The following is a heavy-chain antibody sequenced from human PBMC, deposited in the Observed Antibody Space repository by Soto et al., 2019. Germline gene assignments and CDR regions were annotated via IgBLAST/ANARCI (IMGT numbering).Heavy chain of an antibody. J-gene: IGHJ4*02. V-gene: IGHV3-48*03. Sequence: GGSLRLSCAASGFPFWTYEMNWVRQAPGKGLEWVSYISSSGNNINYADSVNGRFTISRDNAKNSLSLQMNSLRADESAVYYCARARTGDYWGQGTLVTVSS. CDR2: ISSSGNNI. CDR1: GFPFWTYE. CDR3: ARARTGDY. D-gene: IGHD4-17*01.